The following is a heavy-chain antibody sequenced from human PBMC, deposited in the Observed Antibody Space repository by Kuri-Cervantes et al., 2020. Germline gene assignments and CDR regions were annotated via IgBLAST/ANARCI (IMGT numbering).Heavy chain of an antibody. CDR2: INPNSGGT. D-gene: IGHD6-6*01. CDR1: GYTFTGYY. V-gene: IGHV1-2*02. CDR3: ARERGEYSSSSVAFDI. J-gene: IGHJ3*02. Sequence: ALVKVSCKASGYTFTGYYMHWVRQAPGQGLEWMGWINPNSGGTNYAQKFQGRVTMTRDTSISTAYMELSRLRSDDTAVYYCARERGEYSSSSVAFDIWGQGTMVTVSS.